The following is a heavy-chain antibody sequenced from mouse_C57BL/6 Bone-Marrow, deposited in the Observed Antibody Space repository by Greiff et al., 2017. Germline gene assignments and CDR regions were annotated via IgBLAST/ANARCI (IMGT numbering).Heavy chain of an antibody. CDR1: GYTFTDYY. CDR2: INPYNGGT. J-gene: IGHJ1*03. Sequence: VQLQQSGPVLVKPGASVKMSCKASGYTFTDYYMNWVKQSHGKSLEWIGVINPYNGGTSYNQKFKGKATLTVDKSSSTAYMELNSLTSEDSAVYYCARRRDGYWYFDVWGTGTTVTVSS. D-gene: IGHD2-3*01. CDR3: ARRRDGYWYFDV. V-gene: IGHV1-19*01.